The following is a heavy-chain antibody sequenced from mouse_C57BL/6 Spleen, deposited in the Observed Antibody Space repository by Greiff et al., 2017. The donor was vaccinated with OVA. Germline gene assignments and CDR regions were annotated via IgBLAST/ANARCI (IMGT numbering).Heavy chain of an antibody. CDR3: ARGWDYFDY. Sequence: DVQLQESGGGLVKPGGSLKLSCAASGFTFSDYGMHWVRQAPEKGLEWVAYISSGSSTIYYADKVKGRFTISRDNAKNTLFLQMTSLRSEDTAMYYCARGWDYFDYWGQGTTLTVSS. D-gene: IGHD1-1*02. V-gene: IGHV5-17*01. CDR1: GFTFSDYG. CDR2: ISSGSSTI. J-gene: IGHJ2*01.